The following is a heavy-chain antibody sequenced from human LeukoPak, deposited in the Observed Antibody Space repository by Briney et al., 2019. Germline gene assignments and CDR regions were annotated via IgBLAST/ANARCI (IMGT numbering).Heavy chain of an antibody. J-gene: IGHJ4*02. CDR1: GFTFSSYG. V-gene: IGHV3-30*18. CDR2: ISYDGSNK. CDR3: AKDLWFGELSGDPFDY. D-gene: IGHD3-10*01. Sequence: GGSLRLSCAASGFTFSSYGMHWVRQAPGKGLEWVAVISYDGSNKYYADSVKGRFTISRDNSKNTLYLQMNSLRAEDTAVYYCAKDLWFGELSGDPFDYWGQGTLVTVSS.